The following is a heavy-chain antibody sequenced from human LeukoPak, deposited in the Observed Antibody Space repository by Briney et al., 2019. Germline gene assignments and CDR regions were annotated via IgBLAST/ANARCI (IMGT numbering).Heavy chain of an antibody. V-gene: IGHV4-4*07. CDR3: ARGVPAAMGGYSSGWYVGNWFDP. CDR2: IYTSGST. Sequence: SETLSLTCTVSGGSISSYYWSWIRQPAGKGLEWIGRIYTSGSTNYNPSLKSRVTMSVDTSKNQFSLKLSSVTAADTAVYYCARGVPAAMGGYSSGWYVGNWFDPWGQGTLVTVS. D-gene: IGHD6-19*01. J-gene: IGHJ5*02. CDR1: GGSISSYY.